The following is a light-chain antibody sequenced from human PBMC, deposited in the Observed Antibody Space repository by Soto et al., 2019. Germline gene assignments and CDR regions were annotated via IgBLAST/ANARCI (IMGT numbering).Light chain of an antibody. Sequence: QSALTQAASVSGSLGPWITIACTGTSSDVGGYNYVSWYEHHPGKAPKLIIYQVYSRPSGVSNRFSGSKFGNTASLTISGLQAEDEADYYCSSYTRTTTFVVFGGGTKLTLL. CDR2: QVY. CDR3: SSYTRTTTFVV. J-gene: IGLJ3*02. CDR1: SSDVGGYNY. V-gene: IGLV2-14*01.